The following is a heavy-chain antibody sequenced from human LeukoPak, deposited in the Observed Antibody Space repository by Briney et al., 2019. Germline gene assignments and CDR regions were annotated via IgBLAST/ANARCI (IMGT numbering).Heavy chain of an antibody. D-gene: IGHD1-26*01. Sequence: ESGPALVKPTQTLTLTCLFSGFSLSTSSMCVGWIRQPPGKALEWLARIDWDDDKYYSSSLKTRLTISKDTSKNQVVLTMTNMDPVDTATYYCARIRSGSYSMDYWGQGTLVTVSS. CDR1: GFSLSTSSMC. CDR2: IDWDDDK. J-gene: IGHJ4*02. CDR3: ARIRSGSYSMDY. V-gene: IGHV2-70*11.